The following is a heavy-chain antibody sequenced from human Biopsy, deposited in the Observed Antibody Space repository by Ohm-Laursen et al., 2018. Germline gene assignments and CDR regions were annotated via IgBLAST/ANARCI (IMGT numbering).Heavy chain of an antibody. CDR3: VRGVDYYDPYHYYALDV. J-gene: IGHJ6*02. Sequence: SQTLSLTWAVYGDSFNGYYWSWIRQTPGKGLEWIGEINHSGRTNYNSSLKSRVTISVDTSKNQFSLKVRSVTAADTAVYYCVRGVDYYDPYHYYALDVWGQGTTVTVSS. CDR1: GDSFNGYY. D-gene: IGHD3-22*01. CDR2: INHSGRT. V-gene: IGHV4-34*01.